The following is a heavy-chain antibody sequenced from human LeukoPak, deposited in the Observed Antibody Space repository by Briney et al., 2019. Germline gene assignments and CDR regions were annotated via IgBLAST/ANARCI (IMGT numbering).Heavy chain of an antibody. J-gene: IGHJ4*02. D-gene: IGHD2-15*01. CDR3: ARDRQVLDY. CDR1: GFTFSNYG. Sequence: GGSLRLSCAASGFTFSNYGIHWVRKATGKGLGWVAVIWCDGSNNNYVDSVNGRFTISRHNYKNTLYLQMNSLRAEDTAVYYCARDRQVLDYWGQGALVTVSS. V-gene: IGHV3-33*01. CDR2: IWCDGSNN.